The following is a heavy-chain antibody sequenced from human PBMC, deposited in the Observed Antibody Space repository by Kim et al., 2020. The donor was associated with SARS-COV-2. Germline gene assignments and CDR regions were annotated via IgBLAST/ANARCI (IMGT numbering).Heavy chain of an antibody. V-gene: IGHV4-34*01. CDR3: ARLPLGYCSSTSCYLPPDYYYYMDV. J-gene: IGHJ6*03. CDR2: INHSGST. D-gene: IGHD2-2*01. CDR1: GGSFSGYY. Sequence: SETLSLTCAVYGGSFSGYYWSWIRQPPGKGLEWIGEINHSGSTNYNPSLKSRVTISVDTSKNQFSLKLSSVTAADTAVYYCARLPLGYCSSTSCYLPPDYYYYMDVWGKGTTVTVSS.